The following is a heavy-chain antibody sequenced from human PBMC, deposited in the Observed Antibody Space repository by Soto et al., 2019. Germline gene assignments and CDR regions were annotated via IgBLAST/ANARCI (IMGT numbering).Heavy chain of an antibody. D-gene: IGHD2-21*01. Sequence: SETLALTCSVSGAALNSGNYYWSWIREVPGKGLEWIGPIYVTGAVDYNPSLRDRITISQDTSERQFSLNLRLVTAADTAVYYCARLRIATNNYKWFDPWGQGTLVTVSS. J-gene: IGHJ5*02. V-gene: IGHV4-31*03. CDR3: ARLRIATNNYKWFDP. CDR1: GAALNSGNYY. CDR2: IYVTGAV.